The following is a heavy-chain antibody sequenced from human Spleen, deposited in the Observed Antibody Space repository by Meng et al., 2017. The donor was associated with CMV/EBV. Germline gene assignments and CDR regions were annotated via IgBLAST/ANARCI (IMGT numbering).Heavy chain of an antibody. J-gene: IGHJ6*02. CDR1: FSSYA. CDR2: IIPIRGIA. CDR3: ARDLVCSGGSCYGYYGMDV. D-gene: IGHD2-15*01. V-gene: IGHV1-69*10. Sequence: FSSYAISWVRQAPRQGLEWMGGIIPIRGIANYEQEFQGRVTITADKSTSTAYMELSSLRSEDTAVYYCARDLVCSGGSCYGYYGMDVWGQGTTVTVSS.